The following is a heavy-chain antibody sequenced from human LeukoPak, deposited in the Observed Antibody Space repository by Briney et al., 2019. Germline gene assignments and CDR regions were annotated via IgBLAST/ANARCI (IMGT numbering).Heavy chain of an antibody. J-gene: IGHJ4*02. CDR2: IYHSGST. CDR1: GGAISSGDYY. V-gene: IGHV4-39*07. Sequence: PETLSLTCTVSGGAISSGDYYWSWIRQPPGKGLEWIGEIYHSGSTNYNPSLKSRVTISVDKSKNQFSLKLSSVTAADTAVYYCARDPGSSRDYWGQGTLVTVSS. CDR3: ARDPGSSRDY. D-gene: IGHD6-13*01.